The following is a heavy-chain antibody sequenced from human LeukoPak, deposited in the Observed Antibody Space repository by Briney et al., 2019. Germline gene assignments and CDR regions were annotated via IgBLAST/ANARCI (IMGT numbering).Heavy chain of an antibody. Sequence: GASVKFSCKASGYTFTGYYMHWVRQAPGQGLEWMGWINPNSGGTNYAQKFQGRVTMTRDTSISTAYMELSRLRSDDTAVYYCARGQYCSSTSCSFDYWGQGTLVTVSS. CDR2: INPNSGGT. CDR1: GYTFTGYY. V-gene: IGHV1-2*02. D-gene: IGHD2-2*01. J-gene: IGHJ4*02. CDR3: ARGQYCSSTSCSFDY.